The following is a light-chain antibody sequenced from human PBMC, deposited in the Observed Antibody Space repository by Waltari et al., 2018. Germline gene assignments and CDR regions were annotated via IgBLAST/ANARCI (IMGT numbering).Light chain of an antibody. Sequence: SCRASQSVSRALAWYQQKPGQAPRLLIYGASTRATGIPDRFSGSGSGTDFSLTISRLEPDDFAVYYCQHYLRLPVTFGQGTTMEI. V-gene: IGKV3-20*01. CDR2: GAS. CDR1: QSVSRA. J-gene: IGKJ1*01. CDR3: QHYLRLPVT.